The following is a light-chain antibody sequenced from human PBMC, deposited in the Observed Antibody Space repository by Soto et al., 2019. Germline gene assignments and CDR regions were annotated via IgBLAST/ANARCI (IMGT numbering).Light chain of an antibody. Sequence: EIVMTQSPATLSVSPGESATLSCRASQSVSNNLTWYQQKPGQPPRLLIYGASTRATGVPGRFSGSGSGTESTLTISGLQSEDFAVYYCQQYNDWWTFGQGTKVEIK. J-gene: IGKJ1*01. V-gene: IGKV3-15*01. CDR1: QSVSNN. CDR3: QQYNDWWT. CDR2: GAS.